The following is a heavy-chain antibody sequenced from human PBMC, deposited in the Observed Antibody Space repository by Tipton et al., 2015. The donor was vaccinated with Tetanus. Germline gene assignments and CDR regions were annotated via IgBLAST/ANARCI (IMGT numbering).Heavy chain of an antibody. D-gene: IGHD1-14*01. J-gene: IGHJ4*02. V-gene: IGHV1-18*01. CDR1: GYTFTSFG. CDR2: INTDKGST. Sequence: QLVQSGPEVKKPGASVKVSCKASGYTFTSFGINWVRQAPGQGLEWMGWINTDKGSTNYAQNLQGRVIMTTDTSTLTAYMELRSLRSDDTAVYYCARAPNRISRAYDYWGQGTQIIASS. CDR3: ARAPNRISRAYDY.